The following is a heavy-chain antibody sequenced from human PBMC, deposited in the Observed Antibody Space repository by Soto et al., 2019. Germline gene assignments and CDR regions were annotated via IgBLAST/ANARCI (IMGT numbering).Heavy chain of an antibody. J-gene: IGHJ4*02. V-gene: IGHV4-4*02. CDR3: ARVPLGGYSSGWNPGTYYFAY. D-gene: IGHD6-19*01. CDR1: GCPISSSNW. Sequence: SETLSLTCAVSGCPISSSNWLSGVRQLPGKGLEWIGQIYHSGSTNYNPSLKSRVTISVDKSKNQFSLQLRSVTAADTAVYYCARVPLGGYSSGWNPGTYYFAYWGQGTLVPVSS. CDR2: IYHSGST.